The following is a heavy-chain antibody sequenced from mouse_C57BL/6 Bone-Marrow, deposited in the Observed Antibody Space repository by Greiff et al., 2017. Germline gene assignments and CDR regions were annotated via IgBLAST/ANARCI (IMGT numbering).Heavy chain of an antibody. CDR2: INPGSGGT. Sequence: VQLQQSGAELVRPGTSVKVSCKASGYAFTNYLIEWVKQRPGQGLEWIGVINPGSGGTNHTEKFKGKATLTADKSSSTAYMQLSSLTSEDSAVYFCARGEGFFAYWGQGTLVTVSA. CDR3: ARGEGFFAY. J-gene: IGHJ3*01. V-gene: IGHV1-54*01. CDR1: GYAFTNYL.